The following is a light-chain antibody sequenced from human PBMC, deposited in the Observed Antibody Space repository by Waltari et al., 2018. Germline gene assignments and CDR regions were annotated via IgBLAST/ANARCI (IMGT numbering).Light chain of an antibody. V-gene: IGLV1-40*01. CDR3: QSYDSSLSGSRV. J-gene: IGLJ3*02. CDR1: SSNIGAGYD. Sequence: QSVLTQPPSVSVAPGQRVTISCTGSSSNIGAGYDVHWYQQLPGTAPKPRIYGNNNRPSGVPDRFSGSKSGTSASLAITGLQSEDEADYYCQSYDSSLSGSRVFGGGTKLTVL. CDR2: GNN.